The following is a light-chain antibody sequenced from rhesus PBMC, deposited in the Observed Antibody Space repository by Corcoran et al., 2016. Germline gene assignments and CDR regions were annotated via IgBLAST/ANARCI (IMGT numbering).Light chain of an antibody. CDR1: QDIKNY. CDR3: QQHNTYPT. J-gene: IGKJ1*01. CDR2: SAS. Sequence: DIQMTQSPSSLSASVGDTVTITCRASQDIKNYLAWYQQRPGKAPKSLIYSASNLEGGVPSRFSGSGSGTDFTLTSSSLQPEDFATYYCQQHNTYPTFGQGTKVEIK. V-gene: IGKV1S14*01.